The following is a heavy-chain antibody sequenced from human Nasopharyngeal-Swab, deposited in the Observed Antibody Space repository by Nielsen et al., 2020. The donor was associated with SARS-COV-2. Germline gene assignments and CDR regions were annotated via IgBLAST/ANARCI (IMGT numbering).Heavy chain of an antibody. D-gene: IGHD3-10*01. CDR1: GFTFDDYG. CDR2: ISWDGVNT. Sequence: GESLKISCVTSGFTFDDYGMHWVRQVPGKGLEWVSLISWDGVNTYYAGSVRGRFTISRDNSGNSLYLQMNSLKTEDTALYYCARGVHYMSYFHTPPSDQWGQGTLVTVSS. J-gene: IGHJ4*02. V-gene: IGHV3-43*01. CDR3: ARGVHYMSYFHTPPSDQ.